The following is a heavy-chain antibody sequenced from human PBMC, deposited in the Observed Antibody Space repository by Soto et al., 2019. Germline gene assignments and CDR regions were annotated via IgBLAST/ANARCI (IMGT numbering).Heavy chain of an antibody. J-gene: IGHJ6*02. Sequence: QVQLVHPGAEVKKPGPSVKVSCKASGYTFTSYGITGWRRPPGQGLEGMGGISANNGNTNYAQKLQGRVTMTTDTSTSTAYMELRSLRSDDTAVYYCARDREYSSSSVSWLGYYYYGMDVWGQGTTVTVSS. CDR3: ARDREYSSSSVSWLGYYYYGMDV. CDR2: ISANNGNT. D-gene: IGHD6-6*01. V-gene: IGHV1-18*01. CDR1: GYTFTSYG.